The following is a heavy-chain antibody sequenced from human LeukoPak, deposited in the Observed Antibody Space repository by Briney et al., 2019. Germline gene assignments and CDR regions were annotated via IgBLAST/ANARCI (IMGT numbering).Heavy chain of an antibody. J-gene: IGHJ4*02. CDR3: ATLNYYGSGSYEDY. CDR1: GGSISSGSYY. D-gene: IGHD3-10*01. Sequence: PSETLSLSCTVSGGSISSGSYYWSWIRQPAGKGLEWIGRIYSSGSTNYNPSLKSRVTISVDTSKNQFSLKLSSVTAADTAVYYCATLNYYGSGSYEDYWGQGTLVTVSS. V-gene: IGHV4-61*02. CDR2: IYSSGST.